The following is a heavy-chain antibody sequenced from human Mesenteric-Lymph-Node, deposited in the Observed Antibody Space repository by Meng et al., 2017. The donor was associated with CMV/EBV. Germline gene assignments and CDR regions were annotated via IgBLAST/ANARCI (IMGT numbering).Heavy chain of an antibody. CDR3: ARGRGARLKDGYSDY. CDR1: GFTFSSYS. D-gene: IGHD5-24*01. CDR2: ISSSSSYI. J-gene: IGHJ4*02. V-gene: IGHV3-21*01. Sequence: SGFTFSSYSMNWVRQAPGKGLEWVSSISSSSSYIYYADSVKGRFTISRDNAKNSLYLQMNSLRAEDTAVYYCARGRGARLKDGYSDYWGQGTLVTVSS.